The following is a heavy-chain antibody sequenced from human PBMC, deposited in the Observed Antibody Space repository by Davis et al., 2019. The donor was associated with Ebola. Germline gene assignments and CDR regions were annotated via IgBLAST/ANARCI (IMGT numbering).Heavy chain of an antibody. Sequence: PGGSLRLSCAASGFTFSSYEMNWVRQAPGKGLEWVSYISSSGSTIYYADSVKGRFTISRDNSKNTLYLQMNSLRAEDTAVYYCAKNNWNDFIILDYWGQGTLVTVSS. V-gene: IGHV3-48*03. D-gene: IGHD1-1*01. CDR2: ISSSGSTI. CDR3: AKNNWNDFIILDY. CDR1: GFTFSSYE. J-gene: IGHJ4*02.